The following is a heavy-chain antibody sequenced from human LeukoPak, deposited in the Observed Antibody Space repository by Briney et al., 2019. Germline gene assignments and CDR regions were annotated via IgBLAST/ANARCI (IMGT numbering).Heavy chain of an antibody. Sequence: PGASVKVSCKASGGTFSSYAISWVRQAPGQGLEWMGWINPNSGGTNYAQKFQGRVTMTRDTSISTAYMELSRLRSDDTAVYYCATTRVLRFLEWFGIDYWGQGTLVTVSS. J-gene: IGHJ4*02. CDR2: INPNSGGT. CDR1: GGTFSSYA. CDR3: ATTRVLRFLEWFGIDY. V-gene: IGHV1-2*02. D-gene: IGHD3-3*01.